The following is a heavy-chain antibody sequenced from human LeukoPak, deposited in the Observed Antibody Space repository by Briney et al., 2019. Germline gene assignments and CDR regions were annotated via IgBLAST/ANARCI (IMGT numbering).Heavy chain of an antibody. J-gene: IGHJ4*02. Sequence: PSETLSLTCTVSSGSISSYYWSWIRQPPGKGLEWIGSISYSGSTDYNPSLKSRVTISVDTFKNQFSLKLTSVTAADTAVYYCARDAVAEGYFDYWGQGTLVTVSS. CDR3: ARDAVAEGYFDY. D-gene: IGHD2-15*01. CDR1: SGSISSYY. CDR2: ISYSGST. V-gene: IGHV4-59*01.